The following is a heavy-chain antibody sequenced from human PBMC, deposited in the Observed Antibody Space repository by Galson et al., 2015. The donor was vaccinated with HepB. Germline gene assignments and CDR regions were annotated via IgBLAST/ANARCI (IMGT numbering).Heavy chain of an antibody. J-gene: IGHJ5*02. D-gene: IGHD6-13*01. CDR1: GFIFDDYA. CDR2: INGNSGNI. CDR3: AKDEGSSFNWFDP. Sequence: SLRLSCAATGFIFDDYAMHWVRQVPGKGLEWVSGINGNSGNIDYADSVKGRFTISRDNAKNSLYLQMNSLRTEDTALYYCAKDEGSSFNWFDPWGQGTLVTVSS. V-gene: IGHV3-9*01.